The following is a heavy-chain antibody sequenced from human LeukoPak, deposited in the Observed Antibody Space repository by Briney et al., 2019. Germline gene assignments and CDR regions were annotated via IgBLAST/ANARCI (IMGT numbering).Heavy chain of an antibody. D-gene: IGHD3-22*01. Sequence: GASVKVSCKASGYTFTSYDINWVRQATGQGLEWMGWMNPNTGNTGYAQKFQGRVTMTRDTSISTAYMELSSLRPEDTAVYYCARGLYSGELVVIMYYWGQGTLVTVSS. CDR2: MNPNTGNT. V-gene: IGHV1-8*01. CDR3: ARGLYSGELVVIMYY. J-gene: IGHJ4*02. CDR1: GYTFTSYD.